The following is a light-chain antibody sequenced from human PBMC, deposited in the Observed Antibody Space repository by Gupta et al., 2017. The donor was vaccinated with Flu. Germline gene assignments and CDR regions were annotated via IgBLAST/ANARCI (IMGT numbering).Light chain of an antibody. CDR1: QSVSSN. CDR3: QQYEDWRWT. V-gene: IGKV3-15*01. Sequence: EIVMTQSPATLSVSPGERVTLSCRASQSVSSNLAWYQQQPGQAPRLLIYAATTRATGILARFSGSGSGTEFTLTISSLQSEDFAVYYCQQYEDWRWTFGQGTKVEIK. CDR2: AAT. J-gene: IGKJ1*01.